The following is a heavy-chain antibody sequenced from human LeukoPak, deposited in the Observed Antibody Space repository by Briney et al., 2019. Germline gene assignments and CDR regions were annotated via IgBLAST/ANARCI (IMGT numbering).Heavy chain of an antibody. CDR3: AREGLEDDYYGMDV. Sequence: SETLSLTCTVSGGSISSYYWSWIRQPPGKGLEGIGYIYYSGSTNYNPSLKSRVTISVDTSKNQFSLKLSSVTAADTAVYYCAREGLEDDYYGMDVWGQGTTVTVSS. V-gene: IGHV4-59*01. CDR2: IYYSGST. CDR1: GGSISSYY. J-gene: IGHJ6*02.